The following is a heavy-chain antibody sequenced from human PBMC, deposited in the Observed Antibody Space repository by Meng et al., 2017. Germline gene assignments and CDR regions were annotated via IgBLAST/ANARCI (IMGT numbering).Heavy chain of an antibody. CDR1: GYSFTAYY. Sequence: VQVVQFGAGVKKPGASVKVSCKPSGYSFTAYYIHWLRQAPGQGLEWMGRIDPNSGVTEYAHKFHGRVTVTGDTSISTAYMELRRLTSDDTAVYYCARDEDISAAGKLFGDYWGQGTLVTVSS. D-gene: IGHD6-13*01. CDR2: IDPNSGVT. V-gene: IGHV1-2*06. CDR3: ARDEDISAAGKLFGDY. J-gene: IGHJ4*02.